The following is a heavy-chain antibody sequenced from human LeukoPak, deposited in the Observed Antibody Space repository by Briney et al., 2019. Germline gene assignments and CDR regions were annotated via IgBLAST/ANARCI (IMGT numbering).Heavy chain of an antibody. Sequence: VKVSCKASGFTFTSSAVQWVRQARGQRLEWIGWIVVGSGNTNYAQKFQERVTITRDMSTSTAYMELSSLRSEDTAVYYCARDVDYGSVIDYWGQGTLVTVSS. CDR1: GFTFTSSA. J-gene: IGHJ4*02. CDR3: ARDVDYGSVIDY. V-gene: IGHV1-58*01. D-gene: IGHD3-10*01. CDR2: IVVGSGNT.